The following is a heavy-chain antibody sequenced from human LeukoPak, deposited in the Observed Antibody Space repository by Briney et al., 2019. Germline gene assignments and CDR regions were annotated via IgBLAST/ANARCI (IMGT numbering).Heavy chain of an antibody. CDR3: ARDPKLLTGDHSYYYVMDV. Sequence: GGSLRLSCAASGFTFDDYYMSWVRQAPGKGLEWVSYISTSGSIIFYADSVKGRFTISRDNAKNSLYLQMNSLRAEDTAVYYCARDPKLLTGDHSYYYVMDVWGQGTTVTVSS. CDR2: ISTSGSII. D-gene: IGHD7-27*01. V-gene: IGHV3-11*01. J-gene: IGHJ6*02. CDR1: GFTFDDYY.